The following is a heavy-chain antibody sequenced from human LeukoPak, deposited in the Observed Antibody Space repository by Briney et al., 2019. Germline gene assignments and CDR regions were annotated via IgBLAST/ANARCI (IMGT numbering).Heavy chain of an antibody. Sequence: PSETLSLTCTVSGGSISSSYWSWIRQPPGKGLEWIGYIYYSGNTDSNPSLKSRVTISVDTSKNQFSLNLRSVTAADTAVYYCARAGSGYYVLDHWGQGTLVTVSS. CDR1: GGSISSSY. CDR3: ARAGSGYYVLDH. V-gene: IGHV4-59*01. CDR2: IYYSGNT. D-gene: IGHD5-12*01. J-gene: IGHJ4*02.